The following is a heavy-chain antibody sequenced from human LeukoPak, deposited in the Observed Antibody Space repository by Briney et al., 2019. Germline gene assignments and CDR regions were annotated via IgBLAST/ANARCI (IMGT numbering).Heavy chain of an antibody. CDR2: IYYSGST. Sequence: SETLSLTCTVSGGSLSSSSYYWGWIRQPPGKGLEWLGSIYYSGSTYYNPSLKSRVTISVDTSKNQFSLKLSSVTAADTAVYYCARAPSGDCGGDCYFDYWGQGTLVTVSS. CDR1: GGSLSSSSYY. V-gene: IGHV4-39*07. D-gene: IGHD2-21*02. CDR3: ARAPSGDCGGDCYFDY. J-gene: IGHJ4*02.